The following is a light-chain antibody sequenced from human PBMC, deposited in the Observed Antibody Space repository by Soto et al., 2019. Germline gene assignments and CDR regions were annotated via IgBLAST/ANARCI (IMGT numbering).Light chain of an antibody. J-gene: IGKJ4*01. V-gene: IGKV3-11*01. CDR2: DAS. CDR3: QQLSNWPLT. CDR1: QSVSSY. Sequence: EIVLTQSPATLSLSPGERATLSCRASQSVSSYLAWYQQKPGQAPRLLIYDASNRATGIPARFSVSGSGTDFTLTITSPEPEDFAVYYCQQLSNWPLTFGGATKVEI.